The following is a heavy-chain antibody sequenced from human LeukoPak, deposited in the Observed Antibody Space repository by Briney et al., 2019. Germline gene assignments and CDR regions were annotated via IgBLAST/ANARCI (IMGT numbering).Heavy chain of an antibody. Sequence: GGSLRLSCAASGFTFDDYAMHWVRQAPGKGLEWVSGISWNSATIGYADSVKGRFTISRDNAKNSLYLQMNGLRAEDTALYYCAKVSTFTGSSTDVWGKGTTVTVSS. J-gene: IGHJ6*04. D-gene: IGHD2/OR15-2a*01. CDR3: AKVSTFTGSSTDV. CDR1: GFTFDDYA. V-gene: IGHV3-9*01. CDR2: ISWNSATI.